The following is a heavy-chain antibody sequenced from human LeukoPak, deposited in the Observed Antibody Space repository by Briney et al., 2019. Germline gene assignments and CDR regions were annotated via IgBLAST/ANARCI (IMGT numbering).Heavy chain of an antibody. CDR3: VRGSTLRHYQY. V-gene: IGHV4-59*08. D-gene: IGHD3-16*01. Sequence: SETLSLTCTVSGGSINNYYWCWIRQPPGKRLEWIGCIYYSGSTYYNPSLKSRVTISVDTSRNQFSLILSSVTAADTAVYYCVRGSTLRHYQYWGQGTLVTVSS. CDR2: IYYSGST. CDR1: GGSINNYY. J-gene: IGHJ4*02.